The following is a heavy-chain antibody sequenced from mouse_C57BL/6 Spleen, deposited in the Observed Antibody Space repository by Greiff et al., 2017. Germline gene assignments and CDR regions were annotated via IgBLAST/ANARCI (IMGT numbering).Heavy chain of an antibody. Sequence: QVQLQQSGAELVKPGASVKISCKASGYAFSSYWMNWVKQRPGKGLEWIGQICPGDGDTNYNGKFKGKATLTADKSSSTAYMQLSSLTSEDSAVYFCARGGDLLRGFAYWGQGTLVTVSA. CDR1: GYAFSSYW. D-gene: IGHD2-1*01. J-gene: IGHJ3*01. V-gene: IGHV1-80*01. CDR2: ICPGDGDT. CDR3: ARGGDLLRGFAY.